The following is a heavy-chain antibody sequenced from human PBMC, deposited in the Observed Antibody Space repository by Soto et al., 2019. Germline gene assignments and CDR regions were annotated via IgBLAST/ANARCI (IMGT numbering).Heavy chain of an antibody. J-gene: IGHJ6*02. CDR2: ISGYNGDT. V-gene: IGHV1-18*01. Sequence: ASVKVSCKASGCTFSRYGISWVRQAPGQGLEWMGWISGYNGDTNYAQKFQGRVTMTIDTSTTTAYMELRGLTSDDTAIYYCAKNGQPPYYYYGLDVWGQGTTVTVSS. CDR1: GCTFSRYG. D-gene: IGHD2-8*01. CDR3: AKNGQPPYYYYGLDV.